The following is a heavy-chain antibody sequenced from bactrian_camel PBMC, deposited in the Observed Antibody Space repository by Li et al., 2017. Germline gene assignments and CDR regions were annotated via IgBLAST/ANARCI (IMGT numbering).Heavy chain of an antibody. Sequence: HVQLVESGGGSVQAGGSLRLSCAASGFAFSTWCMGWFRQAPGKQREGVAVIDNDSRTEYADSVKGRFTISKDTAKNTLSLQMNDLKPEDTAMYYCAADEYCGGGGVGWRCQGTQVTVS. D-gene: IGHD1*01. V-gene: IGHV3S53*01. J-gene: IGHJ4*01. CDR1: GFAFSTWC. CDR2: IDNDSRT.